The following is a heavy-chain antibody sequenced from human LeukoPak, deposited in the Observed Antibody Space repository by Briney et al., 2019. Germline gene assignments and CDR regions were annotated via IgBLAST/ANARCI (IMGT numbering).Heavy chain of an antibody. CDR3: ARDVGYSGSYVDY. CDR2: IWHDGSNK. D-gene: IGHD1-26*01. J-gene: IGHJ4*02. CDR1: RFSLSSYG. V-gene: IGHV3-33*01. Sequence: RLSRAPSRFSLSSYGIHWVPQAPRKGVEWVAVIWHDGSNKYYADSVKGRFTISRDNSKNTRYLQMNSLRAVTTAVYYCARDVGYSGSYVDYWGQGTLVTVSS.